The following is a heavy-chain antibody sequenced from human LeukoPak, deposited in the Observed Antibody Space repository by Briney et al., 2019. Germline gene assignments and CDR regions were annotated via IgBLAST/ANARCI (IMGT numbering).Heavy chain of an antibody. Sequence: SETLSLTCSVSGGSISSSTYCWGWIRQPPGKGLEWIGNIYNSGSTYYNPSLKSRVTISVDTSKNQFSLKLSSVTAADTAVYYCARQAYSSNLGWFDPWGQGTLVTVSS. CDR2: IYNSGST. CDR3: ARQAYSSNLGWFDP. D-gene: IGHD6-13*01. J-gene: IGHJ5*02. V-gene: IGHV4-39*01. CDR1: GGSISSSTYC.